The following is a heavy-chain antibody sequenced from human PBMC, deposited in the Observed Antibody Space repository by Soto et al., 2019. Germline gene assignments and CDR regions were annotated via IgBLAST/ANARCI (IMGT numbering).Heavy chain of an antibody. CDR3: ARGGTDYGDYYFDY. V-gene: IGHV4-30-2*01. D-gene: IGHD4-17*01. J-gene: IGHJ4*02. CDR1: GGSISSGGYS. CDR2: IYHSGST. Sequence: QLQLQESGSGLVKPSQTLSLTCAVSGGSISSGGYSWSWIRQPPGKGLEWIGYIYHSGSTYYNPSLMSRVTISVYRSKTQFSLKLSSVTAADTAVYYCARGGTDYGDYYFDYWGQGTLVTVSS.